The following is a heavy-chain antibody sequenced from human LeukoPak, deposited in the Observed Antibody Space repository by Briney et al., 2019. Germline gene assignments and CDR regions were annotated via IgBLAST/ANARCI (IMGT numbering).Heavy chain of an antibody. V-gene: IGHV3-23*01. CDR1: EFSISHYA. Sequence: PGGSLRLSCTASEFSISHYAMSWVRQAPGKGLEWVSADTSSTTSTYYASSVRGRFTISRDNSMNTLYLQMNSPRADDTAVYYCSKATLGACAGAVCYYLDVWGKGTTVIVSS. CDR3: SKATLGACAGAVCYYLDV. CDR2: DTSSTTST. J-gene: IGHJ6*03. D-gene: IGHD2-8*02.